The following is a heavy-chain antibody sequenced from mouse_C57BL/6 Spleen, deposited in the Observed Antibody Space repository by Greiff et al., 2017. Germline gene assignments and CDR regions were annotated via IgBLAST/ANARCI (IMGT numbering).Heavy chain of an antibody. CDR3: ARPPNWGFFDY. CDR1: GYTFTDYN. CDR2: INPNNGGT. Sequence: EVQLQQSGPELVKPGASVKMSCKASGYTFTDYNMHWVKQSHGKSLEWIGYINPNNGGTSYNQQFKGKATLTVNKSASTAYMELRSLTSEDSAVDYCARPPNWGFFDYWGQGTTLTVSS. D-gene: IGHD4-1*01. J-gene: IGHJ2*01. V-gene: IGHV1-22*01.